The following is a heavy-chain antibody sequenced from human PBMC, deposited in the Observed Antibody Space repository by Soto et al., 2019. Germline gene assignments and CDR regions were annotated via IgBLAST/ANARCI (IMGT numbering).Heavy chain of an antibody. Sequence: GGSLRLSCAASGFTFSSYGMHWVRQAPGKGLEWVAIISYDGSNKYYADSVKGRFTISRDNSKSTLYLQMNSLRVEDTAVFYCAKDSTVTTSGYFDYWGQGTLVTVS. CDR2: ISYDGSNK. CDR1: GFTFSSYG. J-gene: IGHJ4*02. CDR3: AKDSTVTTSGYFDY. V-gene: IGHV3-30*18. D-gene: IGHD4-17*01.